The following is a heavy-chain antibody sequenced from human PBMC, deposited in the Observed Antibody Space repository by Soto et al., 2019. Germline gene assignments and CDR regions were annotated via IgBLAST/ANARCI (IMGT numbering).Heavy chain of an antibody. V-gene: IGHV4-61*08. CDR1: GGSVSSGDYY. Sequence: PSETLSLTCTVSGGSVSSGDYYWSWIRQPPGKGLEWIGYIYSSGSTNYNPSLKSRVTISVDTSKNQLSLNLNSVTAADTAVYYGGRGGSGYTFDYWGQGALVAVSS. J-gene: IGHJ4*02. CDR2: IYSSGST. CDR3: GRGGSGYTFDY. D-gene: IGHD5-12*01.